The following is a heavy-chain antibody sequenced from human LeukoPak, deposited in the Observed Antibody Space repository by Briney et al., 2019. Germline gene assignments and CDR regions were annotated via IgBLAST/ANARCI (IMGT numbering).Heavy chain of an antibody. CDR3: ARGSGYDCEYCFDY. CDR2: INPNSGGT. Sequence: GASVKVSCKASGYTFTGYYMHWVRQAPGQGLEWMGWINPNSGGTNYAQKFQGRVTMTRDTSISTAYMELSRLRSDDTAVYYCARGSGYDCEYCFDYWGQGTLVTVSS. D-gene: IGHD5-12*01. CDR1: GYTFTGYY. J-gene: IGHJ4*02. V-gene: IGHV1-2*02.